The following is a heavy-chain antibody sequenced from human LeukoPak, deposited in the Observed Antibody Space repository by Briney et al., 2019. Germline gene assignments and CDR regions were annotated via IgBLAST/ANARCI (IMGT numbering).Heavy chain of an antibody. CDR2: IYNSGTT. CDR1: SASISGTYYF. V-gene: IGHV4-39*01. Sequence: PSETLSLTCTVTSASISGTYYFWGWIRQSPGKGLEWIGSIYNSGTTYYNPSLKSRVTISVDTSKNQFSLKLTSVTAADTAVYYCARHRVGHCTSVTCPTFEYWGQGTLVTVSS. CDR3: ARHRVGHCTSVTCPTFEY. D-gene: IGHD2-8*02. J-gene: IGHJ4*02.